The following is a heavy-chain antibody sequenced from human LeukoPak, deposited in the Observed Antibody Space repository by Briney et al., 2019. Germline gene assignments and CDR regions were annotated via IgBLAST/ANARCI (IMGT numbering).Heavy chain of an antibody. CDR1: GYTLTELS. J-gene: IGHJ4*02. CDR3: ATDLSGSYYNAY. Sequence: ASVKVSCKVSGYTLTELSMHWVRQAPGKGLEWMGGFDPEDGETIYAQKFQGRVTMTEDTSTDTAYMELSSLRSEDTAVYYCATDLSGSYYNAYWGQGTLVTVSS. V-gene: IGHV1-24*01. D-gene: IGHD1-26*01. CDR2: FDPEDGET.